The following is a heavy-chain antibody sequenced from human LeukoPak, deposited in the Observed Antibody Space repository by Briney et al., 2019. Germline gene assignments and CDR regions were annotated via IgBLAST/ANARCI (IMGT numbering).Heavy chain of an antibody. V-gene: IGHV4-39*07. D-gene: IGHD1/OR15-1a*01. CDR2: IYYSGSA. CDR3: ARSITGTRSKFEY. Sequence: SETLSLTCTVSGGSISNTNYYWAWIRQPPGKGLEYIGSIYYSGSAYYNPSLRSRVTISVDTSKNQFSLKLTSVTAADTAVYYCARSITGTRSKFEYWGQGTLVTVSS. CDR1: GGSISNTNYY. J-gene: IGHJ4*02.